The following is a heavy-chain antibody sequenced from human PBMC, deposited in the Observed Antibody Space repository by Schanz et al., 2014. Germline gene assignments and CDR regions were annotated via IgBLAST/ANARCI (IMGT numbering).Heavy chain of an antibody. J-gene: IGHJ6*02. V-gene: IGHV3-72*01. Sequence: EVELVESGGGLVQPGGSLRLSCAASGFSFSDHAMDWVRQAAGKGLEWVGRVRKKEFSDDTEEYAASVRGRFTISRDDSKNSLYLQMSSLKSEDTALYYCTRVTISTGGHDLDVWGQGTTVTVYS. CDR1: GFSFSDHA. D-gene: IGHD3-16*01. CDR3: TRVTISTGGHDLDV. CDR2: VRKKEFSDDTE.